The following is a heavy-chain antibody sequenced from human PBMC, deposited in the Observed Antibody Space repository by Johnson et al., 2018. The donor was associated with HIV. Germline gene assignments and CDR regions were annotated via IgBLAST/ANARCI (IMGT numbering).Heavy chain of an antibody. Sequence: QVQLVESGGGLVQPGGSLKLSCAASGFTFSNYWMEWVRQAPGKGLVWVAFIRFDGSNKYYADSVKGRLIMSRDNSKNTLYVEMDSLRAEDTAVYYCVKARGGYWGDDFDIWGQGTMVTVSS. V-gene: IGHV3-30*02. D-gene: IGHD2-8*02. J-gene: IGHJ3*02. CDR2: IRFDGSNK. CDR3: VKARGGYWGDDFDI. CDR1: GFTFSNYW.